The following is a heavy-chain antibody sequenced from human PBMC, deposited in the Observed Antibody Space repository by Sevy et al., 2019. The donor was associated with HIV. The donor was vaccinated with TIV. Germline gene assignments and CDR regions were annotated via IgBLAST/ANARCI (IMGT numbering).Heavy chain of an antibody. Sequence: GGSLRLSCAASGFTFSSYEMNWVHQAPGKGLEWVSYISSSGSTIYYAYSVKGRFTISRDNAKNSLYLQMNSLRAEDTAVYYCARGGNCGGDCYQYNWFDPWGQGTLVTVSS. CDR3: ARGGNCGGDCYQYNWFDP. CDR2: ISSSGSTI. J-gene: IGHJ5*02. V-gene: IGHV3-48*03. D-gene: IGHD2-21*02. CDR1: GFTFSSYE.